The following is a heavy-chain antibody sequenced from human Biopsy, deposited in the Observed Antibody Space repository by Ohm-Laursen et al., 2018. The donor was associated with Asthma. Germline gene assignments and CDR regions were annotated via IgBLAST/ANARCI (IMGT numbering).Heavy chain of an antibody. J-gene: IGHJ4*02. CDR2: ISFDGTNR. Sequence: SLRLSCAASGFTFSRYGMHWVRQAPGKGLDWVAVISFDGTNRNYTDSVKGRFTISRDNSRNTLHLEMNGLRAEDTAVYFCAKEVFPGWELRRGPDSWGQGTLVTVSS. CDR3: AKEVFPGWELRRGPDS. CDR1: GFTFSRYG. V-gene: IGHV3-30*18. D-gene: IGHD1-26*01.